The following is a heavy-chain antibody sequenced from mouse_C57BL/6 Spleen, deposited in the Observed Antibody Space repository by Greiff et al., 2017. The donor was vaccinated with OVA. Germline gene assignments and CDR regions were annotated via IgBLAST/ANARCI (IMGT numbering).Heavy chain of an antibody. CDR3: ASIQGSSGYSAWCAY. Sequence: QVQLQQPGAELVKPGASVKVSCKASGYTFTSYWMHWVKQRPGQGLEWIGRLHPSDSDTNYNQKFKGKATLPVDKSSSAADMQLSSLTSEDSAVYYCASIQGSSGYSAWCAYWGQGTLVTVSA. D-gene: IGHD3-2*02. CDR1: GYTFTSYW. V-gene: IGHV1-74*01. J-gene: IGHJ3*01. CDR2: LHPSDSDT.